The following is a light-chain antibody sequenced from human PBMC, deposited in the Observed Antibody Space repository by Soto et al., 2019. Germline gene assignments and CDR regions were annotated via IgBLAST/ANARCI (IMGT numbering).Light chain of an antibody. V-gene: IGKV3-20*01. CDR2: GAS. J-gene: IGKJ3*01. CDR1: QSVSSSY. Sequence: EIVLTQSPGTLSLSPGERATLSCRASQSVSSSYIAWYQQKPGQAPRLFIYGASSRATGIPDRFSGSGSGTDFTLTISRLEPEDFAVYYCQQYGSSPGLTFGPGTKVDIK. CDR3: QQYGSSPGLT.